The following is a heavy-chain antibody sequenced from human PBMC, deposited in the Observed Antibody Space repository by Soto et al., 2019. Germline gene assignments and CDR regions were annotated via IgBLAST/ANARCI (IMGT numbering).Heavy chain of an antibody. V-gene: IGHV3-23*01. CDR3: ARVFRIPYGSGRNYYYYYMDV. CDR2: ISGSGESI. Sequence: PGGSLRLSCAASGFIFSDYAMTWVRQAPGKGLEWVSGISGSGESIYYADSVEGRFTISRDNAKNSLYLQMNSLRAEDTAVYYCARVFRIPYGSGRNYYYYYMDVWGKGTTVTVSS. D-gene: IGHD3-10*01. J-gene: IGHJ6*03. CDR1: GFIFSDYA.